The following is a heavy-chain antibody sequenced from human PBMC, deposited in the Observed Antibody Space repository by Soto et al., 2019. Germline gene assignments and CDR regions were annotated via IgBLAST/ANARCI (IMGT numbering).Heavy chain of an antibody. CDR2: IFYTGST. V-gene: IGHV4-59*01. D-gene: IGHD3-9*01. CDR1: GASLSGYY. Sequence: SETLSLTCTVSGASLSGYYWAWIRQPPGKGLEWIGNIFYTGSTDYNPSLKSRITMSLDTSRSHFSQKIRSVTTADTAVYYCARVDWGSFDYWGQGTLVTVSS. J-gene: IGHJ4*02. CDR3: ARVDWGSFDY.